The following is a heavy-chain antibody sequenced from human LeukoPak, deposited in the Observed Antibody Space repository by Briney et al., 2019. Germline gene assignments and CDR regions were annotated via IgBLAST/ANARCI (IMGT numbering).Heavy chain of an antibody. CDR3: ATYVWGRHFEY. D-gene: IGHD3-16*01. CDR1: GGSISSSSYY. Sequence: PSETLSLTCTVSGGSISSSSYYWGWIRQPPGKGLEWIGSIYYSGSTYYNPSLKSRVTISVDTSKNQFSLKLSSVTAADTAVYYCATYVWGRHFEYWGQGTVVTVSS. J-gene: IGHJ4*02. CDR2: IYYSGST. V-gene: IGHV4-39*07.